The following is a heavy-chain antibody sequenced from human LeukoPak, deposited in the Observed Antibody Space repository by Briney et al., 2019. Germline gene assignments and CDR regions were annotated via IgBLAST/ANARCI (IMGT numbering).Heavy chain of an antibody. D-gene: IGHD3-10*01. J-gene: IGHJ5*02. CDR2: INTNTGNP. CDR3: ARNYYGSGSYS. CDR1: GYTFTSYD. Sequence: ASVKVSCKASGYTFTSYDINWVRQAPGQGLEWMGWINTNTGNPTYAQGFTGRFVFSLDTSVSTAYLQISSLKAEDTAVYYCARNYYGSGSYSWGQGTLVTVSS. V-gene: IGHV7-4-1*02.